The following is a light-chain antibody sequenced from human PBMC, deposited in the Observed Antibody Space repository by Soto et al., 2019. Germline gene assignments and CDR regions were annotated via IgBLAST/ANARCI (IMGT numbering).Light chain of an antibody. CDR1: SGSIASSY. CDR2: EDN. Sequence: NFMLAQPHSLSESPGKTITISCTRSSGSIASSYVQWYQLRPSSAPTTVIYEDNQRPSGVPDRFSGSIDSSSNSASLSISGLKTEDEADYYCQSYDTNNHVIFGGGTKLTVL. CDR3: QSYDTNNHVI. J-gene: IGLJ2*01. V-gene: IGLV6-57*04.